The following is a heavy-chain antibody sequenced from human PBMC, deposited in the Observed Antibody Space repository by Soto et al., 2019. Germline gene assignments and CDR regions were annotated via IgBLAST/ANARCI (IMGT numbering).Heavy chain of an antibody. CDR2: ISWNSGSI. J-gene: IGHJ3*02. Sequence: PGGSLRLSCAASGFTFDDYAMHWVRQAPGKGLEWVSGISWNSGSIGYADSVKGRFTISRDNAKNSLYLQMNSLRAEDTALYYCAKEMDRYYYDSSGYPLSSAFDIWGQGTMVTVSS. CDR3: AKEMDRYYYDSSGYPLSSAFDI. CDR1: GFTFDDYA. V-gene: IGHV3-9*01. D-gene: IGHD3-22*01.